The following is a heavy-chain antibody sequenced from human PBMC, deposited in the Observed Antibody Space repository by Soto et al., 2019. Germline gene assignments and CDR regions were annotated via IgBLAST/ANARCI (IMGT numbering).Heavy chain of an antibody. CDR2: IYWDDDK. CDR1: GFSLTTSGVG. V-gene: IGHV2-5*02. D-gene: IGHD3-3*01. J-gene: IGHJ4*02. Sequence: QITLNESGPTQVNPRQTLTLTCTFSGFSLTTSGVGVGWIRQSPGKAPEWLALIYWDDDKRYSPSLKSRLTITTDTSKNHVVLTMADLDPADTATYYCSHRILRTVFGLVTTTAIYFDFWGQGTPVAVSS. CDR3: SHRILRTVFGLVTTTAIYFDF.